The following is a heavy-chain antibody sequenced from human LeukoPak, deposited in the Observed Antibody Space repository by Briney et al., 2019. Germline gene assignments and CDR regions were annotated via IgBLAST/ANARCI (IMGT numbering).Heavy chain of an antibody. Sequence: GGSLRLSCAASEFTFSSYAMTWVRQAPGKGLEWVSAINDAGGITYYADSVKGRFTMSRDNSKNTLSLRMNSLRADDTAIYYCAIYCTDGVCSGRHFDHWGQGTLVTVSS. CDR2: INDAGGIT. J-gene: IGHJ4*02. D-gene: IGHD2-8*01. CDR1: EFTFSSYA. CDR3: AIYCTDGVCSGRHFDH. V-gene: IGHV3-23*01.